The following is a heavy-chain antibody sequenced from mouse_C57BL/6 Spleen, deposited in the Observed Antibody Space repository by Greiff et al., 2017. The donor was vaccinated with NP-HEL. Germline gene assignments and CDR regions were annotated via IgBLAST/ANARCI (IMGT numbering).Heavy chain of an antibody. J-gene: IGHJ4*01. V-gene: IGHV1-18*01. CDR2: INPNNGGT. Sequence: EVKLQESGPELVKPGASVKIPCKASGYTFTDYNMDWVKQSHGKSLEWIGDINPNNGGTIYNQKFKGKATLTVDKSSSTAYMELRSLTSEDTAVYYCARWAYGSPWAMDYWGQGTSVTVSS. D-gene: IGHD1-1*01. CDR3: ARWAYGSPWAMDY. CDR1: GYTFTDYN.